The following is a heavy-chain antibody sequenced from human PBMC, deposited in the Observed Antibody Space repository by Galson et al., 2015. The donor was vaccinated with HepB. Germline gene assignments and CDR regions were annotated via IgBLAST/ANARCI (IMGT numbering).Heavy chain of an antibody. CDR3: ARDHWAWGITMVRGVLFDL. V-gene: IGHV3-21*01. CDR1: GFTFSSYS. J-gene: IGHJ2*01. CDR2: ISSSSYI. Sequence: SLRLSCAASGFTFSSYSMNWVRQAPGKGLEWVSSISSSSYIYYADSVKGRFTISRDNAKNSLYLQMNSLRAEDTAVYYCARDHWAWGITMVRGVLFDLWGRGTLVTVSS. D-gene: IGHD3-10*01.